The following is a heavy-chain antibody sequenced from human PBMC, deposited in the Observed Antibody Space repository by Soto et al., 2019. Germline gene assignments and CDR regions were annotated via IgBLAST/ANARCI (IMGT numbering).Heavy chain of an antibody. CDR1: GYAFTTYG. CDR2: ISAHNGNT. D-gene: IGHD1-26*01. V-gene: IGHV1-18*01. CDR3: ASGRYGDY. J-gene: IGHJ4*02. Sequence: QVHLVQSGAEVKKPGASVKVFCQASGYAFTTYGITWVRQAPGQGLEWMGWISAHNGNTNYAQKLQGRVTVTRDTSKSTAYMELRSLRSDDTAVYYFASGRYGDYWGQGSLVTVSS.